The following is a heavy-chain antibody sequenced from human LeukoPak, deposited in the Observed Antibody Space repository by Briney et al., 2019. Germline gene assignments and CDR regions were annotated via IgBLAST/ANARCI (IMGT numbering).Heavy chain of an antibody. CDR3: ASHGHSSGWYYFDY. CDR1: GFTFSTYW. CDR2: FNSDGRSA. V-gene: IGHV3-74*01. Sequence: GGSLRLSCAASGFTFSTYWMHWVRHAPGKGLVWVSRFNSDGRSAYYADSVKGRFTISRDNSKNTLYLQMNSLSAEDTAVYYCASHGHSSGWYYFDYWGQGTLVTVSS. J-gene: IGHJ4*02. D-gene: IGHD6-19*01.